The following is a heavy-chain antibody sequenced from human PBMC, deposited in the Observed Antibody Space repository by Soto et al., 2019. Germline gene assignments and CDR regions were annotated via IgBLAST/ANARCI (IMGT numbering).Heavy chain of an antibody. D-gene: IGHD2-21*01. CDR2: IHYIGST. CDR3: TKYRRTDAEGYSFDY. CDR1: FGSISGPY. J-gene: IGHJ4*02. Sequence: PSETLSRTCTVSFGSISGPYWSWMRHTPGKVLAWVGYIHYIGSTNYNPSLNSRVTMSVDSAKNQFSLHLSSVTAADTAVYLCTKYRRTDAEGYSFDYRGQGARVTVSS. V-gene: IGHV4-59*11.